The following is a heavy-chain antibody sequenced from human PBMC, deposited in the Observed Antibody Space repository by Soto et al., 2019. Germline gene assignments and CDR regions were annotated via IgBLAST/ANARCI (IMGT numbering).Heavy chain of an antibody. Sequence: QVQLVQSGTEVKKPGSSVKVSCKASGGAFSSYTINWVRQAPGQGLEWMGGIIPIFGTANYAQKFQGRVTFTADTSTNTAFMELNSLRSNDTAVYYCSRDAIAAAGTNDCGQGTLVTVSS. V-gene: IGHV1-69*06. CDR1: GGAFSSYT. CDR3: SRDAIAAAGTND. D-gene: IGHD6-13*01. J-gene: IGHJ4*02. CDR2: IIPIFGTA.